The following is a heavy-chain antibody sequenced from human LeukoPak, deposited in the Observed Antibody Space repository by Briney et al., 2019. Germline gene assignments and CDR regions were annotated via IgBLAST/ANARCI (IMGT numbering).Heavy chain of an antibody. Sequence: SGGSLRLSCATSGFVFAEYWMSWVRQAPGKGLEWVADIKQGGTVKLYVDSVKGRFTISRDDAKNSLSLQMDSLRVEDTAVYYCARGPAYGLRSDFLDFWGQGTQVTVSS. V-gene: IGHV3-7*01. CDR1: GFVFAEYW. J-gene: IGHJ4*02. CDR3: ARGPAYGLRSDFLDF. D-gene: IGHD3-10*01. CDR2: IKQGGTVK.